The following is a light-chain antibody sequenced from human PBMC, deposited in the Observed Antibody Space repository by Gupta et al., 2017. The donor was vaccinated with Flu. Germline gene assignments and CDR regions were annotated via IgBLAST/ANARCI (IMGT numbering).Light chain of an antibody. CDR3: QQSYSTPRT. CDR1: QSISSY. J-gene: IGKJ1*01. V-gene: IGKV1-39*01. CDR2: AAS. Sequence: VQMPRSPSSLPPSVGDSVTITCRASQSISSYLNWYQQKPGKAPKLLIYAASSLQSGVPSRFSGSGSGTDFTLTISSLQPEDFATYYCQQSYSTPRTFGQGTKVEIK.